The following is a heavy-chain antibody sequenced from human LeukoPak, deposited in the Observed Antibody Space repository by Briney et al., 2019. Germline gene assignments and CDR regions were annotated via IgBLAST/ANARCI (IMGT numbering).Heavy chain of an antibody. V-gene: IGHV1-2*06. Sequence: ASVKVSCKASGYTFTGYYMHWVRQAPGQGLEWMGRINPNSGGTNYAQKFRGRVTMTRDTSISTAYMELSRLRSDDTAVYYCVTYYYDSSGYYYVRYFDYWGQGTLVTVSS. J-gene: IGHJ4*02. CDR3: VTYYYDSSGYYYVRYFDY. D-gene: IGHD3-22*01. CDR2: INPNSGGT. CDR1: GYTFTGYY.